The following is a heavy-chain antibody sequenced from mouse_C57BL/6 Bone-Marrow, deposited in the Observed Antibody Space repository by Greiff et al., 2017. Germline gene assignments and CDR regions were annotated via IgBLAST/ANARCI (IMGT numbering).Heavy chain of an antibody. CDR2: IYPNDGTT. Sequence: EVQLQQSGAELVKPGASVKISCKASGYSFTDYNMHWVKQSTGKGLEWIGVIYPNDGTTSYTQKFKGKATLTVDPSSSTAYMQLNSLTSEDSAVYDCARGYDYDYAMDYWGQGTTVTVSS. CDR1: GYSFTDYN. CDR3: ARGYDYDYAMDY. V-gene: IGHV1-39*01. J-gene: IGHJ4*01. D-gene: IGHD2-4*01.